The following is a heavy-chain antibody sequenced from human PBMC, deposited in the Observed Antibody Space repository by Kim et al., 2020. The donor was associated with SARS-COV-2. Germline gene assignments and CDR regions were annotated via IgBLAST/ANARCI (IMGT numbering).Heavy chain of an antibody. CDR3: ARERGSSSWSPFDY. V-gene: IGHV6-1*01. Sequence: AVSVKSRITINPDPSKNQFSLQLNSVTPEDTAVYYCARERGSSSWSPFDYWGQGTLVTVSS. J-gene: IGHJ4*02. D-gene: IGHD6-13*01.